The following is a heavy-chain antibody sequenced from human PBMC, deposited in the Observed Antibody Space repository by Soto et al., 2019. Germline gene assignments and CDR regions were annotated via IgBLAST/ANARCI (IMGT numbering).Heavy chain of an antibody. J-gene: IGHJ6*01. Sequence: QVQLVQSGAEVKKPGSSVKVSCKASGGTFSSYAISWVRQAPGQGLEWMGGIIPIFGTANYAQKFQGRVTITGDESTGTGYMEVGRLRSEETAVYYWGRGQMIGGGGPSYGGKDGWGQGTTVTVSS. D-gene: IGHD2-15*01. V-gene: IGHV1-69*01. CDR1: GGTFSSYA. CDR2: IIPIFGTA. CDR3: GRGQMIGGGGPSYGGKDG.